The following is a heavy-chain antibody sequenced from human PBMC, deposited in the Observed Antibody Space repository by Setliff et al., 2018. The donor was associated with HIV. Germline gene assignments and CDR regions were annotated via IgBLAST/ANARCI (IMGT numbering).Heavy chain of an antibody. D-gene: IGHD6-19*01. J-gene: IGHJ3*02. CDR1: GYSFARYG. Sequence: GASVKVSCKASGYSFARYGLSWARQAPGQGLEWMGWISGSNGNTKYAQSFQDRVAMTTETATSTAYMEMRSLRSDDTAVYFCARVPYRSAWFSGGHDAFDIWGQGTMVTVSS. CDR2: ISGSNGNT. CDR3: ARVPYRSAWFSGGHDAFDI. V-gene: IGHV1-18*01.